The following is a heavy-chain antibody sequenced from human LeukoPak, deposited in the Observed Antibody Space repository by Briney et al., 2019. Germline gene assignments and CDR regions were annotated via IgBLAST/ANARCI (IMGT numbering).Heavy chain of an antibody. CDR3: ARDRSSTISSYYYYYMDV. J-gene: IGHJ6*03. D-gene: IGHD2-2*01. CDR1: GYTFTGYY. CDR2: INPNSGGT. Sequence: ASVKVSCKASGYTFTGYYMHWVRQAPGQGLEWMGCINPNSGGTNYAQKFQGRVTMTRDTSISTAYMELSRLRSDDTAVYYCARDRSSTISSYYYYYMDVWGKGTTVTVSS. V-gene: IGHV1-2*02.